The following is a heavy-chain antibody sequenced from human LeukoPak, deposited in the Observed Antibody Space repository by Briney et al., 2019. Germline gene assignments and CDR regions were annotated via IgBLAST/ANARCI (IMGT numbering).Heavy chain of an antibody. Sequence: ASVEVSCKASGYTFTGYYMHWVRQAPGQGLEWMGRINPNSGGTNYAQKFQGRVTMTRDTSISTAYMELSRLRSDDTAVYYCARGAYYYDSSGYPPTSWGQGTLVTVSS. V-gene: IGHV1-2*06. D-gene: IGHD3-22*01. CDR3: ARGAYYYDSSGYPPTS. J-gene: IGHJ4*02. CDR1: GYTFTGYY. CDR2: INPNSGGT.